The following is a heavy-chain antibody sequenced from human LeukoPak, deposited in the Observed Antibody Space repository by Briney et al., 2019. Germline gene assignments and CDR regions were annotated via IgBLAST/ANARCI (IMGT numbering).Heavy chain of an antibody. CDR2: IYYSGST. V-gene: IGHV4-59*01. Sequence: SETLSLTCTVSGASISSYYWSWIRQPPGKGLEWIGYIYYSGSTNHNPSLKSRVTISVDTSKNQFSLKLSSVTAADTAVYYCAREGDYGSGSYYNFDYWGQGTLVTVSS. CDR3: AREGDYGSGSYYNFDY. CDR1: GASISSYY. J-gene: IGHJ4*02. D-gene: IGHD3-10*01.